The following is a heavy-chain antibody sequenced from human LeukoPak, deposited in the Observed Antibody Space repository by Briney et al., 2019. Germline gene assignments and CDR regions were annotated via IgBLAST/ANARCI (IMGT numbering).Heavy chain of an antibody. CDR3: AKGEHYYDSSGYPNHFDY. J-gene: IGHJ4*02. V-gene: IGHV3-23*01. D-gene: IGHD3-22*01. CDR1: GFTFSSYA. Sequence: PGGSLRLSCAASGFTFSSYAMSWVRQAPGKGLEWVSAISGSGGSTYYADSVKGRFTISRDNSKNTLYLRMNSLRAEDTAVYYCAKGEHYYDSSGYPNHFDYWGQGTLVTVSS. CDR2: ISGSGGST.